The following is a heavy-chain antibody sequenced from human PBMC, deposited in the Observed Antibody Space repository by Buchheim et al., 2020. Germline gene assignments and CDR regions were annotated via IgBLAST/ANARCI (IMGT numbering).Heavy chain of an antibody. J-gene: IGHJ4*02. CDR2: INHSGST. CDR1: GGSFSGYY. V-gene: IGHV4-34*09. Sequence: QVQLQESGPGLVKPSQTLSLTCAVYGGSFSGYYWSWIRQPPGKGLEWIGEINHSGSTNYNPSLKSRVTISVDTSKNQFSLKLSSVTAADTAVYYCARGSWGSTASFDYWGQGTL. D-gene: IGHD3-16*01. CDR3: ARGSWGSTASFDY.